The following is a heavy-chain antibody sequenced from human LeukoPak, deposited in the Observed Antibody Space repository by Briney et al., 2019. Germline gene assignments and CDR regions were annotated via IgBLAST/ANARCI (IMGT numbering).Heavy chain of an antibody. CDR1: GGSISSYY. J-gene: IGHJ4*02. Sequence: SETLSLTCTVSGGSISSYYWSWIRQPAGKGLEWIGRIYASGSTTYNPSLKSRVTMSVDTSKNQFSLKLSSVTAADTAVYYCARGIAVAGTGSGYYFDYWGQGTLVTVSS. CDR2: IYASGST. D-gene: IGHD6-19*01. V-gene: IGHV4-4*07. CDR3: ARGIAVAGTGSGYYFDY.